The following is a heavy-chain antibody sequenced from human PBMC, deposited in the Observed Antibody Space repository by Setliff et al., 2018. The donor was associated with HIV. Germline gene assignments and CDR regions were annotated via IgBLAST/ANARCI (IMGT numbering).Heavy chain of an antibody. Sequence: ASETLSLTCTVSGGSIRTGAYYWGWIRQPPGKGLEWIGSIYYDGRTFYKPSLKSRLTISVDTSKNQFSLTLNSVTAADTAVYYCARGSRQLTIFGVVFKTNYYFMDVWGKGTAVTVSS. J-gene: IGHJ6*03. CDR2: IYYDGRT. V-gene: IGHV4-39*07. D-gene: IGHD3-3*01. CDR3: ARGSRQLTIFGVVFKTNYYFMDV. CDR1: GGSIRTGAYY.